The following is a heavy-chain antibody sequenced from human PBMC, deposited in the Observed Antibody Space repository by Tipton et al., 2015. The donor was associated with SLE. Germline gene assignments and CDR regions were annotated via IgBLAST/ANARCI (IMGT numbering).Heavy chain of an antibody. Sequence: LVQSGSSVKVSCKASGGTFSSYAVSWVRQAPGQGLEWMGGIIPVFHTANYAQKCQCRVTIPADESTNTAYMELSSLRTEDTAVYYCARGYSNRWRYFDYWGQGTLVTVSS. CDR3: ARGYSNRWRYFDY. D-gene: IGHD6-13*01. V-gene: IGHV1-69*01. CDR1: GGTFSSYA. J-gene: IGHJ4*02. CDR2: IIPVFHTA.